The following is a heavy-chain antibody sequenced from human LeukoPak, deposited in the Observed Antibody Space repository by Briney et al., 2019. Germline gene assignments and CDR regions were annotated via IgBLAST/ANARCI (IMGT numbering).Heavy chain of an antibody. D-gene: IGHD6-13*01. CDR3: ARDSVAGSIAAAGTSWFDP. CDR1: GGTFSSYA. J-gene: IGHJ5*02. Sequence: EASVKVSCKASGGTFSSYAISWVRQAPGQGPEWMGGIIPIFGTANYAQKFQGRVTITADESTSTAYMELSSLRSEDTAVYYCARDSVAGSIAAAGTSWFDPWGQGTLVTVSS. V-gene: IGHV1-69*13. CDR2: IIPIFGTA.